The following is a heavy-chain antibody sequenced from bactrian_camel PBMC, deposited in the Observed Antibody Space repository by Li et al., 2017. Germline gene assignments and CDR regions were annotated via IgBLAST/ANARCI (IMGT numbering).Heavy chain of an antibody. CDR3: AADLGGDRRCMACVASRACD. D-gene: IGHD1*01. V-gene: IGHV3S1*01. CDR1: YWPSSRKC. J-gene: IGHJ4*01. CDR2: IVTLGGTT. Sequence: HVQLVESGGGSVQVGGSLRLSCKFNYWPSSRKCMAWFRQFPGKEREGVAAIVTLGGTTYYDDSVTGRFTISQDNAKNTLYLEMSKLKPEDTAMYYCAADLGGDRRCMACVASRACDWGQGTQVTVS.